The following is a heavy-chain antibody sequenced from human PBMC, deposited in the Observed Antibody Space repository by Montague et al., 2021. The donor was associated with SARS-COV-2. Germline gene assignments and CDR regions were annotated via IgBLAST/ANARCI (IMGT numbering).Heavy chain of an antibody. D-gene: IGHD5-24*01. Sequence: SLRLSCAASGFSFTSSEMNWFRQAPGKGPEWVSYISSSGTTINYADSVKGRFTISRDDAKNSLYLQMNSLRDEDTAVYYCARGNPDVHWGQGTLVTVSS. CDR2: ISSSGTTI. CDR3: ARGNPDVH. J-gene: IGHJ4*02. V-gene: IGHV3-48*03. CDR1: GFSFTSSE.